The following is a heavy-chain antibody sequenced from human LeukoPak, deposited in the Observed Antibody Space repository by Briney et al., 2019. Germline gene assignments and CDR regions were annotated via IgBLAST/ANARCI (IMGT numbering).Heavy chain of an antibody. V-gene: IGHV3-53*01. Sequence: GGSLRLSCAASGFTVSSNYMSWVRQAPGKGLEWVSVIYSGGSTYYADSVKGRFTISRDNSKNTLYLQMNSLRAEDTAVYYCARSYYDFWRNYYYYMDVWGKRTTVTVSS. CDR2: IYSGGST. CDR3: ARSYYDFWRNYYYYMDV. CDR1: GFTVSSNY. J-gene: IGHJ6*03. D-gene: IGHD3-3*01.